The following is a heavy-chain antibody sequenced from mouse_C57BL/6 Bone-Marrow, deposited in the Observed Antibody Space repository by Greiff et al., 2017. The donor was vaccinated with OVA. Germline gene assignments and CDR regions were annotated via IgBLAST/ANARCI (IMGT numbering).Heavy chain of an antibody. CDR1: GFTFSDYY. J-gene: IGHJ1*03. D-gene: IGHD1-1*01. CDR2: INYDGSST. Sequence: EVQLVESEGGLVQPGSSMKLSCTASGFTFSDYYMAWVRQVPEKGLEWVANINYDGSSTYYLDSLKSRFIISRDNAKNILYLQMSSLKSEDTATYYCARVTTVVRFWYFDVWGTGTTVTVSS. V-gene: IGHV5-16*01. CDR3: ARVTTVVRFWYFDV.